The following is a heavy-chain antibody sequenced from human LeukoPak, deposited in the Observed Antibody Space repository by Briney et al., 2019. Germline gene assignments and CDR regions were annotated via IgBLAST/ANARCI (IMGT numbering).Heavy chain of an antibody. D-gene: IGHD6-6*01. CDR1: GFTVSSNY. Sequence: GGSLRLSCAASGFTVSSNYMSWVRQAPGKGLEWVSVIHTGSTTYYSDSVKGRFTISRDNSKNTLYLQMNGLRTEDTAVYFCARGTPSYSSSQNYFDYWGQGTQVTVSS. CDR2: IHTGSTT. CDR3: ARGTPSYSSSQNYFDY. V-gene: IGHV3-66*02. J-gene: IGHJ4*02.